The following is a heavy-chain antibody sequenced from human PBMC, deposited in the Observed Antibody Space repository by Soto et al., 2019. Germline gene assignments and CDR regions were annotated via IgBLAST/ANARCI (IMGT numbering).Heavy chain of an antibody. Sequence: QVQLQESGPGLVKPAGTLSLTCAVSGDSISSTNWWSWVRQPPGKGLEWIGEIYHSGSTNYSPSLKRRVTISVDKSKNQFSLRLSSVTAADTAVYYCARKDAVSVYYFDYWGQGTLVTVSS. J-gene: IGHJ4*02. CDR2: IYHSGST. V-gene: IGHV4-4*02. CDR1: GDSISSTNW. D-gene: IGHD6-19*01. CDR3: ARKDAVSVYYFDY.